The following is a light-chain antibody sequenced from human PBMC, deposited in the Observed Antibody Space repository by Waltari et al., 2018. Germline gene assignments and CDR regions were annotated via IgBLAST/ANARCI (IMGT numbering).Light chain of an antibody. J-gene: IGLJ1*01. CDR3: TSYSDNSASPYV. V-gene: IGLV2-14*03. CDR2: DVN. CDR1: TSDIGGYKH. Sequence: QSALTQPASVSGSPGQSITMSCTGTTSDIGGYKHVSWYQQHPGKAPKVVIYDVNKRPSGVPNRFSASKSGNTASLTISGFQPEDEAEYYCTSYSDNSASPYVFGTGTKVTV.